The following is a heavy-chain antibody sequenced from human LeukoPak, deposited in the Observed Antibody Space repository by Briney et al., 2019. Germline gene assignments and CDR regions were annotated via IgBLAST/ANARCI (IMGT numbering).Heavy chain of an antibody. CDR1: GYTFTGYY. Sequence: ASVKVSCKASGYTFTGYYMHWVRQAPGQGLEWMGWINPNSGVTHYPQKFQGRVTMTRDTSIRTAYMEVSSLRSDDTAVYYCARGQQWLEAFDYWGLGTLVTVSS. CDR2: INPNSGVT. V-gene: IGHV1-2*02. D-gene: IGHD6-19*01. J-gene: IGHJ4*02. CDR3: ARGQQWLEAFDY.